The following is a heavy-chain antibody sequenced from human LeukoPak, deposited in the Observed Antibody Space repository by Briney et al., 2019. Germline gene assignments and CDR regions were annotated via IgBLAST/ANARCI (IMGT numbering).Heavy chain of an antibody. Sequence: ASVKVSCKASGGTFSSYAISWVRQAPGQGLEWMGGIIPIFGTANYAQKFQGRVTITADESTSTAYMELSSLRSEDTAVYYCAVGIVGATVDQRGQGTLVTVSS. CDR1: GGTFSSYA. CDR3: AVGIVGATVDQ. CDR2: IIPIFGTA. V-gene: IGHV1-69*13. D-gene: IGHD1-26*01. J-gene: IGHJ4*02.